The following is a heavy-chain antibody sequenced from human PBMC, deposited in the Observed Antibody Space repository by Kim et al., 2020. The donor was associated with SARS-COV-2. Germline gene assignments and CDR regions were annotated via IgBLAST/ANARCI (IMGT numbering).Heavy chain of an antibody. CDR3: ARAVATGTGRHSLE. D-gene: IGHD1-1*01. CDR2: INGDGSST. V-gene: IGHV3-74*01. J-gene: IGHJ4*02. CDR1: GFTFSSYW. Sequence: GGSLRLSCAASGFTFSSYWMHWVRQVPGKGLVWVSRINGDGSSTNFADSVKGRFSISRDNAENTLYLQVNSLRAEDTAVYYCARAVATGTGRHSLEWGQGTLVTVSS.